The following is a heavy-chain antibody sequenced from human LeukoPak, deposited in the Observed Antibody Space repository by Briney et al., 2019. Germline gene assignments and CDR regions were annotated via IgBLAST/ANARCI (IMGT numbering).Heavy chain of an antibody. V-gene: IGHV1-2*02. J-gene: IGHJ4*02. CDR1: GYRFTHYY. Sequence: ASVAVSCKTSGYRFTHYYLHWVRQAPGQGREWMGWINPNGGATDYAQQFRGRVTMTRDTSNSTVFMELSGLRPDDTAVYYCARDEGGSSSWYGFDDWGQGTLVSVSS. D-gene: IGHD6-13*01. CDR2: INPNGGAT. CDR3: ARDEGGSSSWYGFDD.